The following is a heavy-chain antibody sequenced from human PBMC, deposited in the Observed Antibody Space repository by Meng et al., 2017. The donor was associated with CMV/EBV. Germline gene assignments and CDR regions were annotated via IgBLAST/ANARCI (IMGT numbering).Heavy chain of an antibody. CDR3: ARDRIAAAGSYYYYGMDV. Sequence: ASVKVSCKASGYTFTGYYMHWVRQAPGQGLEWMGWINPNSGGTNYAQKFQGRVTMTRDTSISTAYMELSSLRSEDTAVYYCARDRIAAAGSYYYYGMDVWGQGTTVTVSS. CDR2: INPNSGGT. J-gene: IGHJ6*02. D-gene: IGHD6-13*01. CDR1: GYTFTGYY. V-gene: IGHV1-2*02.